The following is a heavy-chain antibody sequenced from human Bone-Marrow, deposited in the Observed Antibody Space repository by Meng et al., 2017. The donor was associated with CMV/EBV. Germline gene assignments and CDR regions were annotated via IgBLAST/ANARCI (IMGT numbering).Heavy chain of an antibody. CDR3: ARDWRIAAPREGFNYYGMDV. J-gene: IGHJ6*02. V-gene: IGHV3-7*01. CDR2: IKQDGSEK. D-gene: IGHD6-6*01. CDR1: GFTFSSYW. Sequence: GGSLRLSGAASGFTFSSYWMSWVRQAPGKGLEWVANIKQDGSEKYYVDSVKGRFTISRDNAKNSLYLQMNSLRAEDTAVYYCARDWRIAAPREGFNYYGMDVWGQGTTVTVSS.